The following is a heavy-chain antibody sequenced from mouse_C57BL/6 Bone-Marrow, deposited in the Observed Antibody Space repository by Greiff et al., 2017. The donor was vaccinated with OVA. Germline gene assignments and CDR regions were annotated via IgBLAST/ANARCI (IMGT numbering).Heavy chain of an antibody. V-gene: IGHV10-1*01. D-gene: IGHD1-1*01. J-gene: IGHJ3*01. CDR3: VRQGYYGIFAY. Sequence: EVMLVESGGGLVQPKGSLKLSCAASGFSFNTYAMNWVRQAPGKGLEWVARIRSKSNNYATYYADSVKDRFTISRDDSESMLYLQMNNLKTEDTAMYYCVRQGYYGIFAYWGQGTLVTVSA. CDR2: IRSKSNNYAT. CDR1: GFSFNTYA.